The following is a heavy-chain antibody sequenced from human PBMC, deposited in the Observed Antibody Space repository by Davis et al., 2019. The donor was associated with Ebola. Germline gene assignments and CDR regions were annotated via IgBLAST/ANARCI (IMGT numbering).Heavy chain of an antibody. CDR3: VRGRDIVVVTATPCFGF. J-gene: IGHJ3*01. Sequence: PGGALRLSCAASGFTFSTYAMNWVRQAPGEGLEWVSYMSHSSNTIYYADSVKGRFTISRDNAKNSLFLQMNNLRDEDTAVYYCVRGRDIVVVTATPCFGFWGQGTMVTVSS. CDR2: MSHSSNTI. CDR1: GFTFSTYA. V-gene: IGHV3-48*02. D-gene: IGHD2-21*02.